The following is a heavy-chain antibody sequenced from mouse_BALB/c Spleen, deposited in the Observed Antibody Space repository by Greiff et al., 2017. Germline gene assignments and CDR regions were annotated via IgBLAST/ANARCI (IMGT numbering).Heavy chain of an antibody. CDR2: IWSDGST. V-gene: IGHV2-6-2*01. J-gene: IGHJ4*01. CDR3: ARHDYYGSSGYAMDY. D-gene: IGHD1-1*01. CDR1: GFSLTSYG. Sequence: VKLKESGPDLVAPSQSLSITCTVSGFSLTSYGVHWVRQPPGKGLEWLVVIWSDGSTTYNSALKSRLSISKDNSKSQVFLKMNSLQTDDTAMYYCARHDYYGSSGYAMDYWGQGTSVTVSS.